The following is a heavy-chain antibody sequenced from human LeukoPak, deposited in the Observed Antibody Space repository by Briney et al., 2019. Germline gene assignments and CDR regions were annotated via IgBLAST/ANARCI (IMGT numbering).Heavy chain of an antibody. J-gene: IGHJ5*02. CDR2: INPNSGGT. CDR3: ARDRPNYDSSGPGGS. D-gene: IGHD3-22*01. CDR1: GYTFTGYY. V-gene: IGHV1-2*02. Sequence: ASVKVSCKASGYTFTGYYMHWVRQAPGQGLEWMGWINPNSGGTNYAQKFQGRVTMTRDTSISTAYMELSRLRSDDTAVYYCARDRPNYDSSGPGGSWGQGTLVTVSS.